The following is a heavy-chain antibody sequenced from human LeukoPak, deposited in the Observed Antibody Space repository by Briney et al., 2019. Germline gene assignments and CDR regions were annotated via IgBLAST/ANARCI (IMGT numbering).Heavy chain of an antibody. CDR3: AKDNGGATLVPLGFAFDI. V-gene: IGHV3-43*02. J-gene: IGHJ3*02. Sequence: GGSLRLSCAASGFTFSSYSMNWVRQAPGKGLEWVSLISGDGGSTYYADSVKGRFTISRDNSKNSLYLQMNSLRTEDTALYYCAKDNGGATLVPLGFAFDIWGQGTMVTVSS. CDR2: ISGDGGST. D-gene: IGHD4/OR15-4a*01. CDR1: GFTFSSYS.